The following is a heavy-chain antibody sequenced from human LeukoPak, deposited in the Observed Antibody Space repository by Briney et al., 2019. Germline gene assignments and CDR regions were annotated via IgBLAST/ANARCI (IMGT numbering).Heavy chain of an antibody. CDR1: GFTFSSYW. Sequence: GGSLRLSCAASGFTFSSYWMYWVRQAPGKGLVWVSRIDTDGTSTSYADSVKGRFTISRDNAKNTLYLRMNSPRAEDTAVYYCVFGSWGAYWGQGTLVTVSS. D-gene: IGHD1-26*01. V-gene: IGHV3-74*01. J-gene: IGHJ4*02. CDR3: VFGSWGAY. CDR2: IDTDGTST.